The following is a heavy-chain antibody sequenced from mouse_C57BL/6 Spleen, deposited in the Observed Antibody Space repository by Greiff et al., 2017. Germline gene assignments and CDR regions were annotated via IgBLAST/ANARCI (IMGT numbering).Heavy chain of an antibody. CDR1: GLNIKNTY. CDR3: SKGPYDYDVRYYAMDY. D-gene: IGHD2-4*01. V-gene: IGHV14-3*01. J-gene: IGHJ4*01. Sequence: VQLQQSVAELVRPGASVKLSCTASGLNIKNTYMHWVKQRPEQGLEWIGRIDPANGNTKYAPKFQGKATITADTSSNTVYLQLSSLTSEDTAIYYCSKGPYDYDVRYYAMDYWGQGTSVTVSS. CDR2: IDPANGNT.